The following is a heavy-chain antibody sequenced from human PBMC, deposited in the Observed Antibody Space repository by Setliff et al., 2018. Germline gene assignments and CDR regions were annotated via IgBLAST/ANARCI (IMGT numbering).Heavy chain of an antibody. Sequence: SETLSLTCTVYGGSFTNYYWGWIRQSPGKGLEWIGEINHSGSTNYNPSLKSRLTISVDASTNQFSLKLYSVTAADTAVYYCRYWSGYYNNDYWGQGTLVTVAS. D-gene: IGHD3-3*01. CDR3: RYWSGYYNNDY. CDR1: GGSFTNYY. CDR2: INHSGST. V-gene: IGHV4-34*01. J-gene: IGHJ4*02.